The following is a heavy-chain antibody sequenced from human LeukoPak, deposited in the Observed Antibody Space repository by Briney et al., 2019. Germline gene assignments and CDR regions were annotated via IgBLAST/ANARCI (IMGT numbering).Heavy chain of an antibody. CDR2: ISSSGSTI. CDR1: GFTFSSYE. Sequence: LRLSCAASGFTFSSYEMNWVRQAPGKGLEWVSYISSSGSTIYYADSVKGRFTISRDNAKNSMYLQMNSLRAEDTAVYYCARGKMGWLQPSGDAFDIWGQGTMVTVSS. CDR3: ARGKMGWLQPSGDAFDI. D-gene: IGHD5-24*01. J-gene: IGHJ3*02. V-gene: IGHV3-48*03.